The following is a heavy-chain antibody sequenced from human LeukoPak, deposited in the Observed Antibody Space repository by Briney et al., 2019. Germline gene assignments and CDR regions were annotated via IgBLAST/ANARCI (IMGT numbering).Heavy chain of an antibody. Sequence: ASVKVSCKASGYTFTNNFMHWVRQAPGQGLEWMGIINPSGDNTWYAQKFQGRVTMTRDMATSTDYMEVSSLRSEDTAVYYCARNNSVGDSAWWFDPWGQGTLVTVSS. CDR2: INPSGDNT. D-gene: IGHD5-12*01. J-gene: IGHJ5*02. V-gene: IGHV1-46*01. CDR1: GYTFTNNF. CDR3: ARNNSVGDSAWWFDP.